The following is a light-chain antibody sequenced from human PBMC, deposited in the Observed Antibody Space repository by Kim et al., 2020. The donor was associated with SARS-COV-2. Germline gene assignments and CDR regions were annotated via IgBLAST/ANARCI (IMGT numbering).Light chain of an antibody. V-gene: IGLV3-19*01. CDR1: SLRSYY. Sequence: SSELTQDPAVSVALGQTVRITCQGDSLRSYYASWYQQKPGQAPVLVIYGKNNRPSGIPDRFSGSSSGNTASLTITGAQAEDEADYYCNSRDSSGTITFGGGTKVTVL. CDR2: GKN. J-gene: IGLJ3*02. CDR3: NSRDSSGTIT.